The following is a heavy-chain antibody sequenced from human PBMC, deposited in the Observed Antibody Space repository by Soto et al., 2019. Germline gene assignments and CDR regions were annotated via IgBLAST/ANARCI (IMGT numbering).Heavy chain of an antibody. V-gene: IGHV3-33*01. Sequence: QVQLVESGGGVVQPGRSLRLSCAASGFTFSSYGMHWVRQAPGKGLEWVAVIWYDGSNKYYADSVKGRFTISRDNSKNTLYPQMNSLRAEDTAVYYCARGGSGYCISTSCYSGYYYYGMDVWGQGTTVTVSS. CDR1: GFTFSSYG. D-gene: IGHD2-2*01. CDR2: IWYDGSNK. CDR3: ARGGSGYCISTSCYSGYYYYGMDV. J-gene: IGHJ6*02.